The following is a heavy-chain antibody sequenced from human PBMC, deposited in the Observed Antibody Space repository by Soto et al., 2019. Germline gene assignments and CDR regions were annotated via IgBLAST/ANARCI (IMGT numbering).Heavy chain of an antibody. V-gene: IGHV3-33*08. D-gene: IGHD1-26*01. J-gene: IGHJ4*02. CDR3: ARRGSGSYYDY. CDR2: IWYDGSNK. CDR1: GFTVSSNY. Sequence: PGGSLRLSCAASGFTVSSNYMSWVRQAPGKGLEWVALIWYDGSNKYYADSVKGRFTISRDNSKNTLYLQMNSLRAEDTAVYYCARRGSGSYYDYWGQGTLVTVSS.